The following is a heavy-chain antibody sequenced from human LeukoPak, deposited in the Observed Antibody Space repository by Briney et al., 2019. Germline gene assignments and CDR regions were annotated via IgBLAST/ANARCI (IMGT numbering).Heavy chain of an antibody. CDR1: AFTFSTYA. Sequence: GGSLRLSCAASAFTFSTYAMIWVRQAPGKGLEWVSSISGSGGSTYYADSVKGRFTISRDNSKNTLYLQMNSVRAEDTAVYYCARAIAALGTNYWGQGTLVTVSS. D-gene: IGHD6-13*01. CDR3: ARAIAALGTNY. V-gene: IGHV3-23*01. J-gene: IGHJ4*02. CDR2: ISGSGGST.